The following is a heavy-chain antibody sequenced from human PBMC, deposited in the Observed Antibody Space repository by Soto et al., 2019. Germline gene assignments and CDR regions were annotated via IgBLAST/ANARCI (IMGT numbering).Heavy chain of an antibody. D-gene: IGHD3-16*01. V-gene: IGHV3-74*03. CDR1: GFSLSPYW. CDR2: LSSDGFGA. Sequence: GGSLRLSCAASGFSLSPYWRHWVRQVPGRGLEWVARLSSDGFGAAYADSVKGRFFISSDIARNTLSLQMNSLRADDTAVYYCARDLGGPDYWGRGTSVTVSS. CDR3: ARDLGGPDY. J-gene: IGHJ4*02.